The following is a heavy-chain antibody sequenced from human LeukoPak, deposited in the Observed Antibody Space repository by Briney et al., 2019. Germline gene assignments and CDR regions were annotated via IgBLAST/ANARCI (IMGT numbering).Heavy chain of an antibody. V-gene: IGHV3-74*01. CDR1: GFSLTNYG. Sequence: GGSLRLSCAASGFSLTNYGMHWVRQTPGKGLVWVSHINHDGSLRNYADSVKGRFTVSRDIAKNTLYLHMSSLGAGDSAIYYCSRDVFSLGDSWRLGTLVIVSS. J-gene: IGHJ4*02. CDR3: SRDVFSLGDS. D-gene: IGHD5/OR15-5a*01. CDR2: INHDGSLR.